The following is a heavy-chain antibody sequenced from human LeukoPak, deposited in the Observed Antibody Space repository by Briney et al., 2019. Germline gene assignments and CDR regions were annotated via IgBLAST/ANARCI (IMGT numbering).Heavy chain of an antibody. V-gene: IGHV4-59*08. CDR2: IYDSGST. Sequence: SETLSLTCTVSGGPINVYYWSWIRLPPGKGLEWIGYIYDSGSTNYNPSLKSRVTISVDTSKNQFSLKLNSVTAADTTVYYCTSHRYYYDSSGYYYYMDVWGKGTTVTVSS. CDR1: GGPINVYY. J-gene: IGHJ6*03. CDR3: TSHRYYYDSSGYYYYMDV. D-gene: IGHD3-22*01.